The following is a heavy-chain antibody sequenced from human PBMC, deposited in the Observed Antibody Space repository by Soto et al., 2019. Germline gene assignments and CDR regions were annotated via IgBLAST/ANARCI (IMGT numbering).Heavy chain of an antibody. V-gene: IGHV4-61*01. CDR1: GGSVSSGSYY. CDR3: ARGRLGELSPYDY. D-gene: IGHD3-16*02. CDR2: IYYSGST. Sequence: SETLSLTCTVSGGSVSSGSYYWSWIRQPPGKGLEWIGYIYYSGSTNYNPSLKSRVTISVDTSKNQFSLKLSSVTAADPAVYYCARGRLGELSPYDYWGQGTLVTVSS. J-gene: IGHJ4*02.